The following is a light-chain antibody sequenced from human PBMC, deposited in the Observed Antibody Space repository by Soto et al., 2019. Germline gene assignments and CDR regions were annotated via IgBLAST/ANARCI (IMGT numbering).Light chain of an antibody. CDR3: QQYDSWPT. Sequence: EIVMTQSPATLSVSPGERATLSCRASQSVNRHLAWYQQKPGQAPRLLIYGASTRDNGIPARFSGSGSGTEFTLTISSLQSEDFAVYYCQQYDSWPTFGQGTKVEIK. CDR1: QSVNRH. V-gene: IGKV3-15*01. CDR2: GAS. J-gene: IGKJ1*01.